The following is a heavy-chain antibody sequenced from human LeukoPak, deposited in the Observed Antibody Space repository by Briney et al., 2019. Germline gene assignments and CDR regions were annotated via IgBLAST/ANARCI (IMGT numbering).Heavy chain of an antibody. CDR2: ISSSGSTM. Sequence: PGGSLRLSCAASGFTFSDYYMTWIRQAPGKGLEWVSYISSSGSTMYYADSVKGRFTISRDNAKNSLYLQMNSLRAEDTAVYYCARGYSSSSKYQYYYMDVWGKGTTVTVSS. J-gene: IGHJ6*03. CDR1: GFTFSDYY. CDR3: ARGYSSSSKYQYYYMDV. D-gene: IGHD6-6*01. V-gene: IGHV3-11*04.